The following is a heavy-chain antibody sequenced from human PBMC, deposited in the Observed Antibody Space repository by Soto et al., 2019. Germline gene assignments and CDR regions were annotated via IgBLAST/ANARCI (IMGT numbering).Heavy chain of an antibody. D-gene: IGHD6-19*01. CDR1: GFTFSSYG. CDR2: IWYDGSNK. V-gene: IGHV3-33*06. J-gene: IGHJ4*01. CDR3: SKDRDSSGWYGGYFDY. Sequence: QVQLVASGGGVVQPGRSLRLSCAASGFTFSSYGMHWVRQAPGNGLEWVAVIWYDGSNKYYADSVKGRFTISRDNSKNTVYLQMNSLRAEDTAVYYCSKDRDSSGWYGGYFDYWGQEAWSPSPQ.